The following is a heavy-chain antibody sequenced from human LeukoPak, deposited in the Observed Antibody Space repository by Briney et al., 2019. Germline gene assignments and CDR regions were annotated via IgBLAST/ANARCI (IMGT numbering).Heavy chain of an antibody. CDR1: GYTFTSYA. D-gene: IGHD3-22*01. J-gene: IGHJ4*02. CDR3: ARVPYYYDSSGYYYFDY. CDR2: INAGNGNT. V-gene: IGHV1-3*01. Sequence: AASVKVSCKASGYTFTSYAMHWVRQAPGQRLEWMGWINAGNGNTKYSQKLQGRVTITRDTSASTAYMELSSLRSEDTAVYYCARVPYYYDSSGYYYFDYWAREPWSPSPQ.